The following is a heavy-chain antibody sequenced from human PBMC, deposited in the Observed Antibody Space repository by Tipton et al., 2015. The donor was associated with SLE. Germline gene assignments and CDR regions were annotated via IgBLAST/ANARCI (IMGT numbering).Heavy chain of an antibody. V-gene: IGHV3-15*01. J-gene: IGHJ4*02. CDR2: IKSKTDGGTT. CDR3: ARVTEQQLDEGYFDY. CDR1: GFTFSNAW. D-gene: IGHD6-13*01. Sequence: SLRLSCAASGFTFSNAWMSWVRQAPGKGLEWVGRIKSKTDGGTTDYAAPVKGRFTISRDDSKNTLYLQMNSLKTEDTAVYYCARVTEQQLDEGYFDYWGQGTLVTVSS.